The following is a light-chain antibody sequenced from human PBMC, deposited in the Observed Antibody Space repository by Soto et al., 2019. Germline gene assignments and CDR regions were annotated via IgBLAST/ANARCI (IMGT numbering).Light chain of an antibody. J-gene: IGKJ5*01. Sequence: VLTQSPFTLSLSPGERATLSCRASQSVGGNLAWYQQKPGKAPKLLISGASSRARGIPDRFSGSGSGADFTLSISRLEPEDFAIYYCQHYSAAPITFGQGTRLDI. CDR1: QSVGGN. CDR2: GAS. V-gene: IGKV3-20*01. CDR3: QHYSAAPIT.